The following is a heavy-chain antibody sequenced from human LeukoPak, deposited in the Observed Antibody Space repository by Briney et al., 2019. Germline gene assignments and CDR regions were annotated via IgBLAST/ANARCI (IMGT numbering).Heavy chain of an antibody. V-gene: IGHV4-59*01. D-gene: IGHD3-22*01. CDR1: GGSFSGYY. J-gene: IGHJ4*02. CDR3: ARGTVLNYYDSSGYHKSPGSVDY. Sequence: SSETLSLTCAVYGGSFSGYYWSWIRQPPGKGLEWIGYIYYSGSTNYNPSLKNRVTISVDTSKNQFSLKLSSVTAADTAVYYCARGTVLNYYDSSGYHKSPGSVDYWGQGTLVTVSS. CDR2: IYYSGST.